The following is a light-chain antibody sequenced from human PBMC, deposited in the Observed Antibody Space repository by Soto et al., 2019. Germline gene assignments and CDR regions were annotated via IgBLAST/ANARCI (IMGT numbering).Light chain of an antibody. Sequence: EIVMTQSPATLSVSPRARASLSCRASQSVGSKLAWDQHKLGQAPRLLIYDASTRATGFPARLSGSGSGREFTLTITSLQPEDFAFYYCQEYNNWPPFTFVPGTKVDIK. V-gene: IGKV3-15*01. CDR3: QEYNNWPPFT. J-gene: IGKJ3*01. CDR1: QSVGSK. CDR2: DAS.